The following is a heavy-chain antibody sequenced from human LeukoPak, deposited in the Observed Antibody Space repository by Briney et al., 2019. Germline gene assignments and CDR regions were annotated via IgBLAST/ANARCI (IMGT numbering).Heavy chain of an antibody. V-gene: IGHV3-21*04. D-gene: IGHD3-22*01. CDR3: ARDNYYYDSSGQTYKGSAFDI. CDR2: ISSSSSYI. CDR1: GFTFISYS. J-gene: IGHJ3*02. Sequence: PGGSLRLSCAASGFTFISYSMNWVRQAPGKGLEWVSSISSSSSYIYYADSVKGRFTISRDNSKNTLYLQMNSLRAEDTAVYYCARDNYYYDSSGQTYKGSAFDIWGQGTMVTVSS.